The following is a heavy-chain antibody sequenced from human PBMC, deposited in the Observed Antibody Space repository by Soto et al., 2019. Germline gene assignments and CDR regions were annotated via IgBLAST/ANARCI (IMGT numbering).Heavy chain of an antibody. CDR3: VRDSGAKLSSS. Sequence: SVKVSCKASGGTFSSYRINWVRQAPGQGLEWVGGIVPIYRTADYAQKFQGRVTITADGSARTSYMELRSLKSQDTAVYYCVRDSGAKLSSSWGQGTLVTVSS. CDR2: IVPIYRTA. J-gene: IGHJ4*02. V-gene: IGHV1-69*13. CDR1: GGTFSSYR. D-gene: IGHD6-13*01.